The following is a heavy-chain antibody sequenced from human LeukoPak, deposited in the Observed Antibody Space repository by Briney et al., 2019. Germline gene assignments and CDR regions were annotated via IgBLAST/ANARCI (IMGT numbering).Heavy chain of an antibody. CDR1: GGTFSSYA. CDR2: IIPIFGTA. J-gene: IGHJ4*02. V-gene: IGHV1-69*13. CDR3: ARDDGAQVFDY. D-gene: IGHD3-16*01. Sequence: SVKVSCKASGGTFSSYAISWVRQAPGQGLEWRGGIIPIFGTANYAQKFQGRVTITADECTSTAYMELSSLRSEDTAVYYCARDDGAQVFDYWGQGTLVTVSS.